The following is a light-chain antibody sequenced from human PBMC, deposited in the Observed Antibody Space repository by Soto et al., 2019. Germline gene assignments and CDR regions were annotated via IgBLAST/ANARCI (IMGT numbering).Light chain of an antibody. J-gene: IGKJ1*01. V-gene: IGKV3-11*01. Sequence: EIVLTQSPATLSSSPGERATLSFSASQTVSSKLAWYQHKPGQAPRLLIYDTSNRATGIPARFSGSGSGTDFTLTISSLEPEDFAVYYCHQRKSWPRTFGQGTKVDIK. CDR1: QTVSSK. CDR3: HQRKSWPRT. CDR2: DTS.